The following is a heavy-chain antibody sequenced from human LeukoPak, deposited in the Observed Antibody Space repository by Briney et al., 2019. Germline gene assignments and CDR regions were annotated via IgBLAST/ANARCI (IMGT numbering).Heavy chain of an antibody. V-gene: IGHV3-21*01. CDR3: ARDVGASAPDAFDI. J-gene: IGHJ3*02. CDR2: ISSSSSYI. D-gene: IGHD1-26*01. Sequence: GGSLRLSCAASGLTFSSYSMNWVRQAPGKGLEWVSSISSSSSYIYYADSVKGRFTISRDNAKNSLYLQMNSLRAEDTDVYYCARDVGASAPDAFDIWGQGTMVTVSS. CDR1: GLTFSSYS.